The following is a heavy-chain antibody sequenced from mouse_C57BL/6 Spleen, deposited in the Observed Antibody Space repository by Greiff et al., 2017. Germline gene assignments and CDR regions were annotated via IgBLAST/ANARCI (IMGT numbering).Heavy chain of an antibody. CDR3: ARHSYGNSYAMDY. CDR2: ISNGGGST. J-gene: IGHJ4*01. Sequence: EVHLVESGGGLVQPGGSLKLSCAASGFTFSDYYMYWVRQTPEKRLEWVAYISNGGGSTYYPDTVKGRFTISRDNAKNTLYLQMSRLKSEDTAMYYCARHSYGNSYAMDYWGQGTSVTVSS. V-gene: IGHV5-12*01. D-gene: IGHD2-1*01. CDR1: GFTFSDYY.